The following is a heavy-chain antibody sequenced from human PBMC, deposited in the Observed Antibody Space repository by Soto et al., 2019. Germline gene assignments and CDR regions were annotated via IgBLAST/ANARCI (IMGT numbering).Heavy chain of an antibody. CDR1: GYTFTSYA. Sequence: ASVKVSCKASGYTFTSYAMHWVRQAPGQRLEWMGWINAGNGNTKYSQKFQGRVTITRDTSASTAYMELSSLRSEDTAVYYCARARRAYCSSTSCLDHDAFDIWGQGTMVTVSS. CDR3: ARARRAYCSSTSCLDHDAFDI. D-gene: IGHD2-2*01. V-gene: IGHV1-3*01. CDR2: INAGNGNT. J-gene: IGHJ3*02.